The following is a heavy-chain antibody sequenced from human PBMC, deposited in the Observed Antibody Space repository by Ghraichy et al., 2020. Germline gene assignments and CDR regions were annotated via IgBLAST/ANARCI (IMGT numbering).Heavy chain of an antibody. CDR2: VYHGESP. CDR3: ARPRTRYYYYMDV. CDR1: NYSISSGYY. V-gene: IGHV4-38-2*02. Sequence: SETRSLTCTVSNYSISSGYYWGWLRQSPGKGLEWIGTVYHGESPYYNPSLKNRVTISIDTSKNQFSLLMSSVTAADTAVYYCARPRTRYYYYMDVWGRGTTVTVSS. J-gene: IGHJ6*03.